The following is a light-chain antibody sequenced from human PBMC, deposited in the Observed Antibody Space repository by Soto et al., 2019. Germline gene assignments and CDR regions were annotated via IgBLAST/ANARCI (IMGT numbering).Light chain of an antibody. CDR2: DAS. V-gene: IGKV3-11*01. CDR1: QSVSSY. CDR3: QQRSNWFYT. Sequence: EIVLTQSPATLSLSPGERATLSCRASQSVSSYLAWYQQKRGQAPRLLIYDASNRATGIPDRLSCSGSVTHFTLTTSSLEPADLAVYYSQQRSNWFYTFGQGTKLEIK. J-gene: IGKJ2*01.